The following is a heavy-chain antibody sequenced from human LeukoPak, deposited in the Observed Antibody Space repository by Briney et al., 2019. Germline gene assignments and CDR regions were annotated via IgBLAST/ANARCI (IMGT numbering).Heavy chain of an antibody. Sequence: GESLKTSCRGSRYGYSNYWIAWVRQRPGKGLEWLGRVNPGDSDTTYNPSFEDHVTISADNYMNTAYLQWYSLQTSDTATYYCARSGYSSSPFDLWGQGTPVTVSS. J-gene: IGHJ4*02. D-gene: IGHD5-24*01. CDR3: ARSGYSSSPFDL. CDR2: VNPGDSDT. V-gene: IGHV5-51*01. CDR1: RYGYSNYW.